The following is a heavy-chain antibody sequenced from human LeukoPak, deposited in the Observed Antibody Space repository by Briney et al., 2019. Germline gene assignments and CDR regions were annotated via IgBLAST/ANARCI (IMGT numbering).Heavy chain of an antibody. CDR3: ARAGIVRPRPDY. CDR2: INSDGSST. Sequence: GGSLRLSCAASGFTFSSYWMHWVRQAPGKGLVWVSRINSDGSSTSYADSVKGRFTISRDNAKNTLYLQMTSLRAEDTAVYYCARAGIVRPRPDYWGQGTLVTVSS. J-gene: IGHJ4*02. D-gene: IGHD1-14*01. V-gene: IGHV3-74*01. CDR1: GFTFSSYW.